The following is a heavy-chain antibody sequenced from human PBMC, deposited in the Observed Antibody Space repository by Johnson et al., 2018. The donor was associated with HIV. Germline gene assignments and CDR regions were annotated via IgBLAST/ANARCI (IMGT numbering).Heavy chain of an antibody. CDR1: GFSFSDYY. J-gene: IGHJ3*02. Sequence: QVQLVESGGGVVQPGRSLRLSCVASGFSFSDYYMSWIRQAPGKGLEWVSYISSSGSTIYYADSVVKGRFTISRDNAKNSVFLQMNSLRVEDTAIYYCARQPDNFWSSDAFDIWGQGTMVTVSS. CDR3: ARQPDNFWSSDAFDI. CDR2: ISSSGSTI. D-gene: IGHD3-3*01. V-gene: IGHV3-11*04.